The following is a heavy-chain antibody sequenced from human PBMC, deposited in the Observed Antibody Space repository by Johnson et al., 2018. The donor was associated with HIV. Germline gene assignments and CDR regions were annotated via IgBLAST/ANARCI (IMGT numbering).Heavy chain of an antibody. CDR1: GFTFSSYW. V-gene: IGHV3-7*01. CDR3: ARARPNSYYYDSSGYPDAFDI. Sequence: VQLVESGGGVVQPGGSLRLSCAASGFTFSSYWMNWVRQAPGKGLEWVANIKQDGSEKYYVDSVKGRFTISSDNAKNSLYLQMNSLRAEDTAVYYCARARPNSYYYDSSGYPDAFDIWGQGTMVTVSS. CDR2: IKQDGSEK. J-gene: IGHJ3*02. D-gene: IGHD3-22*01.